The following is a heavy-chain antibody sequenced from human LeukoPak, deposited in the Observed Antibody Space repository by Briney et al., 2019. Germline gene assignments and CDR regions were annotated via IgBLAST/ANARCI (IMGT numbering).Heavy chain of an antibody. D-gene: IGHD6-6*01. Sequence: ASVKVSCKASGYTFTAYYMHWVRQAPGQGLEWMGWINPNSGGTNYAQKFQGRVTMTRDTSISTAYMELSRLRSDDTAVYYCASGPSDLGSSSQYWGQGTLVTVSS. CDR1: GYTFTAYY. V-gene: IGHV1-2*02. CDR2: INPNSGGT. CDR3: ASGPSDLGSSSQY. J-gene: IGHJ4*02.